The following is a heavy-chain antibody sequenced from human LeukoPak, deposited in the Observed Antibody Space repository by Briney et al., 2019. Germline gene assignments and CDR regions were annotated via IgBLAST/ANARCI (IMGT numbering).Heavy chain of an antibody. J-gene: IGHJ5*02. D-gene: IGHD3-22*01. CDR3: ARFGRAAYYYDSSGSWFDP. CDR1: GYTFTSYG. V-gene: IGHV1-18*01. Sequence: ASVKVSCKASGYTFTSYGISWVRQAPGQGLEWMGWISAYNGNTNYAQKLQGRVTMTTDTSTSTAYMELRSLRSDDTAVYYCARFGRAAYYYDSSGSWFDPWGQGTLVTVSS. CDR2: ISAYNGNT.